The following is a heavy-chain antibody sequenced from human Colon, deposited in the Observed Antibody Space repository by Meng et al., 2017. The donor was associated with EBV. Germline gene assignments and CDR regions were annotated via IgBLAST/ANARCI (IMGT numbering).Heavy chain of an antibody. Sequence: QVQLQESGPGLVKPSQTLSLTCTVSGGSISSGGYYWSWIRQHPGKGLEWIGYIYYSGSTYYNPYLKSRVTISIDTSKNQFSLKLSSVTAADTAVYYCARGPSRWLQFSFDYWGQGTLVTVSS. D-gene: IGHD5-24*01. CDR3: ARGPSRWLQFSFDY. CDR2: IYYSGST. CDR1: GGSISSGGYY. J-gene: IGHJ4*02. V-gene: IGHV4-31*03.